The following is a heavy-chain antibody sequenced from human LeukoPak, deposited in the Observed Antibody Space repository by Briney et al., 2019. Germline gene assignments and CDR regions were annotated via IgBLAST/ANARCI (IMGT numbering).Heavy chain of an antibody. CDR2: INSDGSST. V-gene: IGHV3-74*01. Sequence: GGSLRLSCAASGFTFSSYWMHWVRQAPGKGLVWVSRINSDGSSTSYADSVKGRFTISRDNAKNSLYLQMNSLRAEDTAVYYCARVPVGATMEEYFQHWGQGTLVTVSS. D-gene: IGHD1-26*01. J-gene: IGHJ1*01. CDR1: GFTFSSYW. CDR3: ARVPVGATMEEYFQH.